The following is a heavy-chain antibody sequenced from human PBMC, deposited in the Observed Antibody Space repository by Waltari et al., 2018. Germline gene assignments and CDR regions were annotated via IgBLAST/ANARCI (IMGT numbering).Heavy chain of an antibody. V-gene: IGHV1-69*08. CDR3: ARAATSYYGDYGERFDP. CDR2: IIPIFGTA. J-gene: IGHJ5*02. Sequence: QVQLVQSGAEVKKPGSSVKVSCKASGGTFSSYAISWVRQAPGQGLELMGRIIPIFGTANYAQKFQGRVTITADKSTSTAYMELSSLRSEDTAVYYCARAATSYYGDYGERFDPWGQGTLVTVSS. D-gene: IGHD4-17*01. CDR1: GGTFSSYA.